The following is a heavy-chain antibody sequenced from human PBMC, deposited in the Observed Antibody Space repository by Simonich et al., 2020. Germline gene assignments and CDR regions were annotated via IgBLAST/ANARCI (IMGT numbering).Heavy chain of an antibody. CDR1: GFTVSSNY. J-gene: IGHJ4*02. CDR2: IYSGVST. Sequence: EVQLVESGGGLIQPGGSLRLSCAASGFTVSSNYMSWVRQAPGKGVEWHAVIYSGVSTYYADSVKGRFTISRDNSKNTLYLQINSLRAEDTAVYYCARWTATGYYFDYWGQGTLVTVSS. V-gene: IGHV3-53*01. CDR3: ARWTATGYYFDY. D-gene: IGHD1-1*01.